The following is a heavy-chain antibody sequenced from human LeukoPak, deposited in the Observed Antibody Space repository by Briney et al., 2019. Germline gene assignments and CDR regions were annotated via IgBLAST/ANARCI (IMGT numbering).Heavy chain of an antibody. V-gene: IGHV1-3*01. Sequence: GASVKVSCKATGYTFTSYAMHWVRQAPGQRLEWMGWINAGNGNTKYSQKFQGRVTITRDTSASTAYMELSSLRSGDTAVYYCARADTAMVYFDFWGQGTLLTVST. CDR1: GYTFTSYA. CDR3: ARADTAMVYFDF. D-gene: IGHD5-18*01. J-gene: IGHJ4*02. CDR2: INAGNGNT.